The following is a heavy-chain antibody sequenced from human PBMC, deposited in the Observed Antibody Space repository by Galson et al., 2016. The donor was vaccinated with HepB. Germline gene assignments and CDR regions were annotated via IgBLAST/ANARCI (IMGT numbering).Heavy chain of an antibody. CDR1: GFTFSDYY. J-gene: IGHJ4*02. CDR2: ISSSGSYT. Sequence: SLRLSCAASGFTFSDYYMSWIRQAPGKGLEWVTYISSSGSYTYYADSVKGRFTISRDNAKNSLYLQLNSLRVEDTAVYCCARERDYGDYVVFDYWGRGSLATVSS. D-gene: IGHD4-17*01. V-gene: IGHV3-11*06. CDR3: ARERDYGDYVVFDY.